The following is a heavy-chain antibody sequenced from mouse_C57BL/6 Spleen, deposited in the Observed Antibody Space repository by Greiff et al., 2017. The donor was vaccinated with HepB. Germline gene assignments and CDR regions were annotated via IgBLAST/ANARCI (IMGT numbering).Heavy chain of an antibody. D-gene: IGHD1-1*01. V-gene: IGHV1-69*01. CDR2: IDPSDSYT. Sequence: QVQLQQPGAELVMPGASVKLSCKASGYTFTSYWMHWVKQRPGLGLEWIGEIDPSDSYTNYNQKFKGKSTLTVDKSSSTAYMQLSSLTSEDSAVYYCARSRGYGSFDYWGQGTTLTVSS. CDR1: GYTFTSYW. CDR3: ARSRGYGSFDY. J-gene: IGHJ2*01.